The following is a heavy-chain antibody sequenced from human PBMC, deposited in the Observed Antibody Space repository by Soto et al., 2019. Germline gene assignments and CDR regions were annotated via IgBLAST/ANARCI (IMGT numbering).Heavy chain of an antibody. CDR1: GFTFSSYG. CDR2: ISYDGSNK. D-gene: IGHD1-26*01. V-gene: IGHV3-30*18. J-gene: IGHJ4*02. CDR3: AKIGGSYFDY. Sequence: HPGGSLRLSCAASGFTFSSYGMHWVRQAPGKGLEWVAVISYDGSNKYYADSVKGRFTISRDNSKNTLYLQMNSLRAEDTAVYYCAKIGGSYFDYWGQGTLVTVSS.